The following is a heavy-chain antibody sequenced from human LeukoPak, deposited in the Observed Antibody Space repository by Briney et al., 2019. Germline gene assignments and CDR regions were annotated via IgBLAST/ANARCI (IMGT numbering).Heavy chain of an antibody. CDR2: IYYSGST. V-gene: IGHV4-59*08. CDR1: GGSISSYY. CDR3: ARQGSYDILTGYSPYYFDY. J-gene: IGHJ4*02. Sequence: SETLSLTCTVSGGSISSYYWSWIRQPPGKGLEWIGYIYYSGSTNYNPSLKSRVTISVDTSKNQFSLKLSSVTAADTAVYYCARQGSYDILTGYSPYYFDYWGQGTLVTVSS. D-gene: IGHD3-9*01.